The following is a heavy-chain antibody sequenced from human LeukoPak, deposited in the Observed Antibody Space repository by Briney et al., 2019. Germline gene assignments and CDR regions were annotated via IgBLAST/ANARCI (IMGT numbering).Heavy chain of an antibody. D-gene: IGHD6-13*01. Sequence: GGSLRLSCAASGFTFSSYSMNWVRQAPGKGLEWVSSTSSSSSYIYYADSVKGRFTISRDNAKNSLYLQMNSLRAEDTAVYYCARGAAAGSSDSYWGQGTLVTVSS. J-gene: IGHJ4*02. V-gene: IGHV3-21*01. CDR3: ARGAAAGSSDSY. CDR1: GFTFSSYS. CDR2: TSSSSSYI.